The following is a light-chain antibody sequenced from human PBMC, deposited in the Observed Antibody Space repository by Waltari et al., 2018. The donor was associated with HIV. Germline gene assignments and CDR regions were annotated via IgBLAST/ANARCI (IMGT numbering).Light chain of an antibody. CDR2: EVY. Sequence: SALTQPASVSGSPGQSITISCTGPASAMPTFTFVSLYPQSPGRAPKLIIFEVYFRPSGVSDRFSGSKSGDTASLTISALRAEDEGDYFCSSYSTRGFVLFGGGTKVTVL. CDR3: SSYSTRGFVL. V-gene: IGLV2-14*01. J-gene: IGLJ3*02. CDR1: ASAMPTFTF.